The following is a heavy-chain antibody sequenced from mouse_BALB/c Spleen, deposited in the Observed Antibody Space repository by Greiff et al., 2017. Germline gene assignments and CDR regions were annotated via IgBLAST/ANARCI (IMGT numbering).Heavy chain of an antibody. J-gene: IGHJ4*01. CDR1: GYTFTSYW. D-gene: IGHD2-14*01. CDR2: IDPSDSET. V-gene: IGHV1-69*02. Sequence: QVQLQQPGAELVKPGAPVKLSCKASGYTFTSYWMNWVKQRPGRGLEWIGRIDPSDSETHYNQKFKDKATLTVDKSSSTAYIQLSSLTSEDSAVYYYAAYYRYGPRAMDYWGQGTSVTVSS. CDR3: AAYYRYGPRAMDY.